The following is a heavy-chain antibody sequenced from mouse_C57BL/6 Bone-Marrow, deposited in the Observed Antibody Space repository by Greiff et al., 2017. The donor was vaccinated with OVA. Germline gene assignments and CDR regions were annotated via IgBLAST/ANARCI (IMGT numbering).Heavy chain of an antibody. Sequence: QVQLQQPGAELVRPGTSVKLSCKASGYTFTSYWMHWVKQRPGQGLEWIGVIDPSDSYTNYNQKFKGKATLTVDTSSSTAYMQLSSLTSEDSAVYYCAREFYYYGSSWFAYWGQGTLVTVSA. D-gene: IGHD1-1*01. V-gene: IGHV1-59*01. J-gene: IGHJ3*01. CDR2: IDPSDSYT. CDR1: GYTFTSYW. CDR3: AREFYYYGSSWFAY.